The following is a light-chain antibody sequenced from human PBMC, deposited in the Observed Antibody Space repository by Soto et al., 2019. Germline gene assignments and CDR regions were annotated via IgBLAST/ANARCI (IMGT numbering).Light chain of an antibody. CDR1: RSNLGNNY. CDR3: GTWDSSLSTVV. Sequence: QPVLTQPPSVSAAPGQKVTISCSGSRSNLGNNYLSWYQQVPGTAPKLLIYDNNKRPSGIPDRFSGSKSGTSATLGITGLQTGDEADYYCGTWDSSLSTVVFGGGTKLTVL. J-gene: IGLJ2*01. V-gene: IGLV1-51*01. CDR2: DNN.